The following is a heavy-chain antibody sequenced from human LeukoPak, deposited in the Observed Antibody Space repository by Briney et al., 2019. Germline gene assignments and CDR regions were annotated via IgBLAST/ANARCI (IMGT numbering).Heavy chain of an antibody. D-gene: IGHD3-3*01. CDR2: IIPILGIA. J-gene: IGHJ5*02. CDR1: GGTFSSYA. V-gene: IGHV1-69*04. CDR3: ARVGYDFWSGYYDWFDP. Sequence: GASVKVSCKASGGTFSSYAISWVRQAPGQGLEWMGRIIPILGIANYAQKFQGRVTITADKSTSTAYMELSSLRSDDTAVYYCARVGYDFWSGYYDWFDPWGQGTLVTVSS.